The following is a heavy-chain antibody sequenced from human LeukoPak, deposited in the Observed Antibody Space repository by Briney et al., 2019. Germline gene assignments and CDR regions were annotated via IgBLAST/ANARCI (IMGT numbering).Heavy chain of an antibody. CDR2: IGDTGGST. CDR3: AKIQVAGPPLFDY. CDR1: GFTFSKYA. V-gene: IGHV3-23*01. D-gene: IGHD6-19*01. Sequence: GGSLRLSCAASGFTFSKYAMSWVRQAPGKGPEWVSAIGDTGGSTHYTESVEGRFIISRDNSKNTLYLQMNSLRAEDTAVYYCAKIQVAGPPLFDYWGQGTLVTVSS. J-gene: IGHJ4*02.